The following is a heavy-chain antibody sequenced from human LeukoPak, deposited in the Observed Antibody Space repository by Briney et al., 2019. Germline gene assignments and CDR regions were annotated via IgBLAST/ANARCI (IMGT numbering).Heavy chain of an antibody. CDR3: ARMAMDPAMVTNFFDL. CDR1: GYTFTDYY. V-gene: IGHV1-46*01. D-gene: IGHD5-18*01. J-gene: IGHJ4*02. CDR2: IHPSGGGT. Sequence: ASVKVSCKASGYTFTDYYMYWVRQAPGQGPECMGVIHPSGGGTTYAQKFQGRVTLTKDTATSTVYIELSSLRSDGTAVYYCARMAMDPAMVTNFFDLWGQGTLLIVSA.